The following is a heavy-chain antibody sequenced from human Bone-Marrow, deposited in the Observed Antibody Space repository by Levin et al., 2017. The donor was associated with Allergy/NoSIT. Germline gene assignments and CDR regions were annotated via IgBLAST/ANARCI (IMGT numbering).Heavy chain of an antibody. J-gene: IGHJ4*02. CDR1: GFTFGDYA. CDR2: IRSKNYGAKA. V-gene: IGHV3-49*03. D-gene: IGHD3-3*01. CDR3: TRDRANNDVWSGQYPGFAY. Sequence: PGGSLRLSCSSSGFTFGDYAMSWFRQAPGKGLEWVGFIRSKNYGAKADYAASVKGRFTISRDDSKSIVFLQMKSLKREDTAVYYCTRDRANNDVWSGQYPGFAYGGQETLVTVSS.